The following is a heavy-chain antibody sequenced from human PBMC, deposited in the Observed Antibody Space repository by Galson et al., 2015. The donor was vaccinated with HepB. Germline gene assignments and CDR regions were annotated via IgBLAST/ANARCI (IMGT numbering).Heavy chain of an antibody. Sequence: SVKVSCKASGGTFSSYAIGWVRQAPGQGLEWVGGIIPIFGTANYAQKFQGRVTITADESTSTAYMELSSLRSEDTAVYYCARGSVMRIFGYYHYMDVWGKGTTVTVSS. CDR2: IIPIFGTA. CDR1: GGTFSSYA. J-gene: IGHJ6*03. V-gene: IGHV1-69*13. CDR3: ARGSVMRIFGYYHYMDV. D-gene: IGHD3-3*01.